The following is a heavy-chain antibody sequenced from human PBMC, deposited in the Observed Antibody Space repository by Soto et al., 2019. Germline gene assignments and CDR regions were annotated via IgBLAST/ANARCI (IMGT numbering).Heavy chain of an antibody. Sequence: VKVSCKASGYTFTSYYMHWVRQAPGQGLEWMGIINPSGGSTSYAQKFQGRVTMTRDTSTSTVYMELSSLRSEDTAVYYCARGEQQLVTPPAMAAFDIWGQGTMVTVS. CDR2: INPSGGST. CDR3: ARGEQQLVTPPAMAAFDI. V-gene: IGHV1-46*03. J-gene: IGHJ3*02. D-gene: IGHD6-13*01. CDR1: GYTFTSYY.